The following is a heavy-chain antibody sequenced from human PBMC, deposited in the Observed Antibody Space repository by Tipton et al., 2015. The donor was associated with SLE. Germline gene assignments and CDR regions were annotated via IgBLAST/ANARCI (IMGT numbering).Heavy chain of an antibody. CDR3: ARGSGFYGMDV. CDR1: GGSFSGYY. V-gene: IGHV4-34*01. D-gene: IGHD3-10*01. Sequence: TLFLTCAVYGGSFSGYYWSWIRQPPGKGLEWIGEINHSGSTNYNPSLKSRVTISVDTSKNQFSLKLSSVTAADTAVYYCARGSGFYGMDVWGQGTTVTVSS. J-gene: IGHJ6*02. CDR2: INHSGST.